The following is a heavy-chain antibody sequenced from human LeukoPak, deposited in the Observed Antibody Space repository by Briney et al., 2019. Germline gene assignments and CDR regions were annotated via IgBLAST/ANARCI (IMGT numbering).Heavy chain of an antibody. Sequence: KPSETPSLTCTVPGGSISSYYWSWIRQPPGKGLEWIGYIYNSGSTNYNPSLKGRVTISVDTSKNQFSLKLSSVTAADTAVYYCAREGGSSWPFDYWGQGTLVTVSS. V-gene: IGHV4-59*01. CDR3: AREGGSSWPFDY. CDR2: IYNSGST. CDR1: GGSISSYY. D-gene: IGHD6-13*01. J-gene: IGHJ4*02.